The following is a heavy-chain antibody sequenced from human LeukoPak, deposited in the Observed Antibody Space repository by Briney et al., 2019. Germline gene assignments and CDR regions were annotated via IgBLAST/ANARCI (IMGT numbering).Heavy chain of an antibody. V-gene: IGHV3-23*01. J-gene: IGHJ4*02. CDR1: GFTFSSNA. CDR2: ISGRGGST. D-gene: IGHD3-10*01. Sequence: PGGSLRLSCAASGFTFSSNAMSWVRQAPGKGLDWVSAISGRGGSTYYADSVKGRFTISRDNSKNTLYLQMNSLRAEDTAVHYCAKQSYDYYGSGSHIDYWGQGNLVTVSS. CDR3: AKQSYDYYGSGSHIDY.